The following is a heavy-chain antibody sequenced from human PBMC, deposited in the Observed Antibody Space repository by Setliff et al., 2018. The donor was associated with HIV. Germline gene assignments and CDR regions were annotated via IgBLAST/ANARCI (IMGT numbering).Heavy chain of an antibody. CDR1: GGSISSSSYY. J-gene: IGHJ4*02. CDR2: IYYSGST. D-gene: IGHD3-22*01. Sequence: SETLSLTCTVSGGSISSSSYYWGWIRQPPGKGLEWIGGIYYSGSTYYNPSLKSRVTISVDTSKNQFSLKLSSVTAADTAVYYCARAIVVKDYDSSGLFDYWGQGTLVTVSS. CDR3: ARAIVVKDYDSSGLFDY. V-gene: IGHV4-39*07.